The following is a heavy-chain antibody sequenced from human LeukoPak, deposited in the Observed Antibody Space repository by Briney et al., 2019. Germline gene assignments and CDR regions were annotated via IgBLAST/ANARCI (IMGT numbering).Heavy chain of an antibody. Sequence: GGSLRLSCAASGFTVRSNYMSWVRQAPGKGLEWVSVIYSGGSTYYADSVKGRFTISRDNSKNTLYLQMNSLRAEDTAVYYCARGKTYYYDSSGSGGDYYGMDVWGQGTTVTVSS. CDR1: GFTVRSNY. D-gene: IGHD3-22*01. CDR3: ARGKTYYYDSSGSGGDYYGMDV. V-gene: IGHV3-53*01. CDR2: IYSGGST. J-gene: IGHJ6*02.